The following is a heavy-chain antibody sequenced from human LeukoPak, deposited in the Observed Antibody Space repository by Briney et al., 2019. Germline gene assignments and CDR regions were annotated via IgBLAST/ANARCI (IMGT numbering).Heavy chain of an antibody. D-gene: IGHD1-1*01. CDR3: ARDPGLTTDYYCMDV. CDR2: INPTTGST. V-gene: IGHV1-46*01. CDR1: GYTFTTYY. Sequence: WASVKVSCKASGYTFTTYYIQWVRQAPGQRLEWLGIINPTTGSTTYAQKFQGRVTMTRDMSTGTVYMEVSSLRSEDTAVYYCARDPGLTTDYYCMDVWGKGTTVTVSS. J-gene: IGHJ6*03.